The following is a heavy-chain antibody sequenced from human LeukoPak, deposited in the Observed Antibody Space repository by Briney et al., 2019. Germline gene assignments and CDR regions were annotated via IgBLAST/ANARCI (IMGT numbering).Heavy chain of an antibody. V-gene: IGHV3-21*06. D-gene: IGHD1-14*01. J-gene: IGHJ4*02. CDR2: ICPTGSDR. CDR1: GLTFSTSG. Sequence: TGGSLRLSCTASGLTFSTSGFNWVRQAPGKGLEWVASICPTGSDRYHADSIKGRFTISRDNANNFLYLQMNSLRAEDTAVYYCATETNGRHYDYWGQGTLLTVSS. CDR3: ATETNGRHYDY.